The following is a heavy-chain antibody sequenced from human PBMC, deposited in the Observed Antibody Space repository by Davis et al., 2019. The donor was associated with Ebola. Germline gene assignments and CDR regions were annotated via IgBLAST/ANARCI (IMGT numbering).Heavy chain of an antibody. Sequence: MPSETLSLTCTVSGGSISSYYWSWIRQPPGKGLEWIGYIYYRGSTNYNPSLRNRVTISVDSSKNQFSLMLTSVTAADTAVYYCGRDYWGSVDYWGQGTLVTVSS. CDR3: GRDYWGSVDY. J-gene: IGHJ4*02. CDR1: GGSISSYY. D-gene: IGHD7-27*01. V-gene: IGHV4-59*01. CDR2: IYYRGST.